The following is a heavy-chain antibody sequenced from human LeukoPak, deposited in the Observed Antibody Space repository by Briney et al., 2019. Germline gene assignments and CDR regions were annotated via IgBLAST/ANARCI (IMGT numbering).Heavy chain of an antibody. CDR2: IYYSGST. CDR3: ARDRDSITMVRGVIDY. V-gene: IGHV4-39*07. J-gene: IGHJ4*02. CDR1: GGSISSSSYY. Sequence: SETLSLTCTVSGGSISSSSYYWGWIRQPPGKGLEWIGSIYYSGSTYYNPSLKSRVTISVDTSKNQFSLKLSSVTAADTAVYYCARDRDSITMVRGVIDYWGQGTLVTVSS. D-gene: IGHD3-10*01.